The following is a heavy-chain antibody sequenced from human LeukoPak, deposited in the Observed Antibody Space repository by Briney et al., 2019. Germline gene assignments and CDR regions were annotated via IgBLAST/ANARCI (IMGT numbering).Heavy chain of an antibody. CDR2: INHSGST. CDR3: ARTGGRYWFDP. J-gene: IGHJ5*02. V-gene: IGHV4-34*01. Sequence: SETLSLTCAVYGGSFSGYYWSWIRQPPGKGLEWIGEINHSGSTNYNPSLKSRVTISVDTSKNQFSLMLSSVTAADTAVYYCARTGGRYWFDPWGQGTLVTVSS. CDR1: GGSFSGYY. D-gene: IGHD1-1*01.